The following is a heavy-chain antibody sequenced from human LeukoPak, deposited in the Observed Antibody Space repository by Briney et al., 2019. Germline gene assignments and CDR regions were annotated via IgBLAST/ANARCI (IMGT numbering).Heavy chain of an antibody. CDR1: GFTFRSSW. CDR3: ARDVGYSVYD. V-gene: IGHV3-74*01. D-gene: IGHD5/OR15-5a*01. Sequence: PGGSLRLSCAASGFTFRSSWMHWVRQGPGKGLVWVSRINNDGSATTYADSVKGRFTISRDTAKNTVFLQMNSLRAEDTAVYYCARDVGYSVYDWGQGTLVTVSS. CDR2: INNDGSAT. J-gene: IGHJ4*02.